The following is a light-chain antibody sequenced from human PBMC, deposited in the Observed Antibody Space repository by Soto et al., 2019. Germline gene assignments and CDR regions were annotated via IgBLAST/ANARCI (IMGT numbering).Light chain of an antibody. CDR1: QSVSSN. CDR3: QQRSIWPWT. V-gene: IGKV3-11*01. J-gene: IGKJ5*01. CDR2: GAS. Sequence: EIVMTQSPATLSVSPVERATLSCMASQSVSSNLAWYQQKPGQAPRLLIYGASTRATGIPARFSASGSGTDFTLTISSLEPEDFAVFYCQQRSIWPWTFGQGTRLEI.